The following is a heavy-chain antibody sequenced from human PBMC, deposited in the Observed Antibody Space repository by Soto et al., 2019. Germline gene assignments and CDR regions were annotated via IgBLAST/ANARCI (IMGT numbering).Heavy chain of an antibody. CDR2: IYYSGST. CDR3: ARVGGFNWFAP. Sequence: QVQLQESGPGLVKPSQTLSLTCTVSGGSISSGGYYWSWIRQHPGKGLEWIGYIYYSGSTYYNPSLKSRVTRSVDTSKTPFSLKLSSVTAADTAVYYCARVGGFNWFAPWGQGTLVTVSS. J-gene: IGHJ5*02. V-gene: IGHV4-31*03. D-gene: IGHD3-16*01. CDR1: GGSISSGGYY.